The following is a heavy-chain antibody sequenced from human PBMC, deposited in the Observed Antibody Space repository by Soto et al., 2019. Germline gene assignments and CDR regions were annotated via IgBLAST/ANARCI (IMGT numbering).Heavy chain of an antibody. CDR2: IYYSGGT. J-gene: IGHJ3*02. CDR3: ARDLGIAARFRIAFDI. V-gene: IGHV4-61*01. Sequence: SETLSLTCTVSGGSVSSGSYYWSWIRQPPGKGLEWIGYIYYSGGTNYNPSLKSRVTISVDTSKNQFSLKLSSVTAADTAVYYCARDLGIAARFRIAFDIWGQGTMVTVSS. D-gene: IGHD6-6*01. CDR1: GGSVSSGSYY.